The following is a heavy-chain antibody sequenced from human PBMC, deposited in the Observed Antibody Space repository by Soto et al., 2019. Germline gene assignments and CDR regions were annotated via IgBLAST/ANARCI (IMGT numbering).Heavy chain of an antibody. CDR3: ARAHPAIVGSGTRACET. Sequence: SETLSLTCTVSGGSIRSYYWSWIRQPAGKGLEWIGYIYYSGSTNYNPSLKSRVTISVDTSKNQFSLKLSSVTAADTAVYYCARAHPAIVGSGTRACETWGQATMVTV. CDR1: GGSIRSYY. D-gene: IGHD3-10*01. CDR2: IYYSGST. V-gene: IGHV4-59*12. J-gene: IGHJ3*02.